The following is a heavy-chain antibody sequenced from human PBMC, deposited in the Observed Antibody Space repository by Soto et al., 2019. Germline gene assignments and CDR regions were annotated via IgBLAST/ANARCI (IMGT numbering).Heavy chain of an antibody. D-gene: IGHD4-17*01. J-gene: IGHJ4*02. Sequence: LVESGGGVAQPGRSLRLSCATSGFSFSPSGMHWVRQAPGKGLEWVAIIWNDGRTTYYADSVKGRFTISRDNSKNTLYLQMNSLRDEDTAVYYCARDGGHYDVDYWGQGTLVTVSS. CDR2: IWNDGRTT. V-gene: IGHV3-33*01. CDR3: ARDGGHYDVDY. CDR1: GFSFSPSG.